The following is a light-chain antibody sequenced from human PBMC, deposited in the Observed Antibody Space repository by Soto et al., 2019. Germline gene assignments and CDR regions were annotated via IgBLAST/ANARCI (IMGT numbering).Light chain of an antibody. V-gene: IGKV3-20*01. CDR1: QRVSSPC. J-gene: IGKJ3*01. CDR3: QVYGSYPLCT. CDR2: GAC. Sequence: EVEFAQSPDTLSFSPREGATLYCRASQRVSSPCLAFFQQKPDQAPQLLISGACSRATGIPGRFSGSGSGTDFSLTISRLEPEDFAVYWCQVYGSYPLCTLGPGTKVDIK.